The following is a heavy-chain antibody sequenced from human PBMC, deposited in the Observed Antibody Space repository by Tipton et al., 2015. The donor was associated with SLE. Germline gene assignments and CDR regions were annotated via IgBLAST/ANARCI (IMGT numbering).Heavy chain of an antibody. J-gene: IGHJ4*02. D-gene: IGHD6-19*01. CDR1: GFTFDDYA. Sequence: SLRLSCAASGFTFDDYAMHWVRQAPGEGLEWVSGISWNSGSIGYADSVKGRFTISRDNAKNSLYLQMNSLRAEDTALYYCAKDYARSSSGWFDYWGQGTLVTVSS. CDR3: AKDYARSSSGWFDY. V-gene: IGHV3-9*01. CDR2: ISWNSGSI.